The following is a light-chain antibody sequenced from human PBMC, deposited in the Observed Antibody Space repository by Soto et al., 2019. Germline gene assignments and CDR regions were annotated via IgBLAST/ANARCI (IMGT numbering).Light chain of an antibody. Sequence: DIQMTQSPSTLSASVGDRVTITCRASQSISSWLAWYQQKPGKAPKLLIYKASSLESGVPSRFSGSGSGTEFTLTISSLQPDDFATYYCKQYRTFGQGTKV. CDR2: KAS. V-gene: IGKV1-5*03. CDR1: QSISSW. CDR3: KQYRT. J-gene: IGKJ1*01.